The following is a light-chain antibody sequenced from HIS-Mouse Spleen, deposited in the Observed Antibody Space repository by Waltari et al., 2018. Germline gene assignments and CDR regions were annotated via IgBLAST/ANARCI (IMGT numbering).Light chain of an antibody. J-gene: IGLJ2*01. V-gene: IGLV3-25*03. CDR3: QSADSSGTYVV. CDR2: KDS. Sequence: SYELTQPPSVSVSPGQTARITCSGDALPKQYAYWYQQKPGQAPVLVIYKDSDRRSGIPERVSGSSSGTTVTLTISGVQAEDEADYYCQSADSSGTYVVFGGGTKLTVL. CDR1: ALPKQY.